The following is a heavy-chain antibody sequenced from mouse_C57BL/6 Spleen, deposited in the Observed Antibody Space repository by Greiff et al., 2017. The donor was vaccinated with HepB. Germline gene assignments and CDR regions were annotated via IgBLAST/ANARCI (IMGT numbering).Heavy chain of an antibody. V-gene: IGHV1-15*01. Sequence: QVQLKESGAELVRPGASVTLSCKASGYTFTDYEMHWVKQTPVHGLEWIGAIDPETGGTAYNQKFKSKAILTADKSSSTAYMELRSLTSEDSAVYYCTRRGGLTGYYFDYWGQGTTLTVSS. CDR3: TRRGGLTGYYFDY. CDR1: GYTFTDYE. J-gene: IGHJ2*01. D-gene: IGHD4-1*01. CDR2: IDPETGGT.